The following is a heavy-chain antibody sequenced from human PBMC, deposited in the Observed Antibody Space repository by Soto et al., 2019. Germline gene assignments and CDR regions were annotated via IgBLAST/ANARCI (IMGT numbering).Heavy chain of an antibody. Sequence: SETLSLTCTVSGGSISSGGYYWSWIRQHPGKGLEWIGYIYYSGSTYYNPSLKSRVTISVDTSKNQFSLKLSSVTAADTAVYYCARVSTGKYYYYGMDVWGQGTTVTVS. J-gene: IGHJ6*02. CDR3: ARVSTGKYYYYGMDV. CDR2: IYYSGST. D-gene: IGHD1-1*01. V-gene: IGHV4-31*03. CDR1: GGSISSGGYY.